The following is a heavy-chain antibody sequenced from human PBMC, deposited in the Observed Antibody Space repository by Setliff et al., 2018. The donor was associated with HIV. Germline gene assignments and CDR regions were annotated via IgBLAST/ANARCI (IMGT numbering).Heavy chain of an antibody. Sequence: GGSLRLSCAASGFTFSSYTMNWVRQAPGKGLEWVSSISSSSYYTYYADSVKGRFTISRDNSKNTLYLQMNSLRIEDSGAYYCANSYSASGNYHYYDYLDVWGKGTTVTVSS. D-gene: IGHD3-10*01. CDR3: ANSYSASGNYHYYDYLDV. CDR1: GFTFSSYT. CDR2: ISSSSYYT. J-gene: IGHJ6*03. V-gene: IGHV3-21*01.